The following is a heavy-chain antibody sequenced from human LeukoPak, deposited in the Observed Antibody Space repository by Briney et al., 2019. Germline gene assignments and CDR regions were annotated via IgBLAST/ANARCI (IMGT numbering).Heavy chain of an antibody. Sequence: PGGSLRLSCAASGFTFRNYVIHWVRQAPGKGLEWVAVTSSDLNVKLYADSVKGRFTISRDNSRSTLYLQMNSLRPEDTAIYYCARVYDSSGYTLGGYWGQGTLVTVSS. D-gene: IGHD3-22*01. J-gene: IGHJ4*02. CDR1: GFTFRNYV. CDR2: TSSDLNVK. V-gene: IGHV3-30-3*01. CDR3: ARVYDSSGYTLGGY.